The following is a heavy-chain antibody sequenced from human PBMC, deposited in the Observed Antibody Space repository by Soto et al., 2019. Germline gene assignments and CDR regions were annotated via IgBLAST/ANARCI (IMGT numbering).Heavy chain of an antibody. D-gene: IGHD6-13*01. CDR3: ARWGSSSWYPGDDAFDI. V-gene: IGHV6-1*01. CDR2: TYYRSKWYN. J-gene: IGHJ3*02. Sequence: SQTLSLTCAISGDSVSSNSAAWNWIRQSPSRGLEWLGRTYYRSKWYNDYAVSVKSRITINPDTSKNQFSLQLNSVTPEDTAVYYCARWGSSSWYPGDDAFDIWGQGTMVTVSS. CDR1: GDSVSSNSAA.